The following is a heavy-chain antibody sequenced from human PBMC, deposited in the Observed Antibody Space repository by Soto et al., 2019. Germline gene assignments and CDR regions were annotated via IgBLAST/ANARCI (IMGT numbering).Heavy chain of an antibody. J-gene: IGHJ3*02. D-gene: IGHD3-16*01. V-gene: IGHV3-23*01. CDR3: AKAYYDCVWAKGWAFDI. CDR2: ISGSGGST. CDR1: GFTFSSYA. Sequence: GESLKISCAASGFTFSSYAMSWVRQAPGKGLEWVSAISGSGGSTYYADSVKGRFTISRDNSKNTLYLQMNSLRAEDTAVYYCAKAYYDCVWAKGWAFDIWGQGTMVTVSS.